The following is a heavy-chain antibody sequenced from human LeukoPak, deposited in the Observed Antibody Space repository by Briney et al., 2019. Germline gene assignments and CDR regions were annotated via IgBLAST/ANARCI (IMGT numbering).Heavy chain of an antibody. V-gene: IGHV3-23*01. J-gene: IGHJ4*02. D-gene: IGHD2-8*02. Sequence: GGSLRLSCAASGFTFSSYGMSWVRQPPGKGLEWVSSIFPSGGEIHYADSVRGRFTISRDNSKSTLSLQMNSLRAEDTAIYYCATYRQVLLPFESWGQGTLVTVSS. CDR3: ATYRQVLLPFES. CDR1: GFTFSSYG. CDR2: IFPSGGEI.